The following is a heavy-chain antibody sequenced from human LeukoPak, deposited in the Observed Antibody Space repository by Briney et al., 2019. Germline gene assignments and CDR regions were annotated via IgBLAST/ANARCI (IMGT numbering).Heavy chain of an antibody. V-gene: IGHV1-69*06. CDR3: ARAIRGSKIASRYYFYYMDV. J-gene: IGHJ6*03. D-gene: IGHD3-10*01. Sequence: ASVKVSCKASGGTFSSYAISWARQAPGQGLEWMGGIIPIFGTANYAQKFQGRVTTTADKSTSTAYMELSSLRSEDTAVYYCARAIRGSKIASRYYFYYMDVWGKGTTVTVSS. CDR1: GGTFSSYA. CDR2: IIPIFGTA.